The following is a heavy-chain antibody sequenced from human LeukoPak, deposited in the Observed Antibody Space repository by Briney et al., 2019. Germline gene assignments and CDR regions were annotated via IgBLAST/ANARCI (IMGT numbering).Heavy chain of an antibody. V-gene: IGHV4-4*02. CDR3: ARGGVSPRLDY. CDR2: IYHNGST. CDR1: GGSISSSNW. J-gene: IGHJ4*02. D-gene: IGHD3-16*02. Sequence: KPSETLSLTCAVSGGSISSSNWWSWVRQPPGKGLEWIGEIYHNGSTNYNPSLKSRVTLSVEKSKNQFSLKLSSVTAADTAVYSCARGGVSPRLDYWGQGTLVTVSS.